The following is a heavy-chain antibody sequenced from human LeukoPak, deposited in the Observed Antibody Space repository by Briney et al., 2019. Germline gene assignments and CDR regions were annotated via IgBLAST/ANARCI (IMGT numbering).Heavy chain of an antibody. CDR1: GFTFSDYY. CDR3: ARDLTVEMATIRYYGMDV. D-gene: IGHD5-24*01. Sequence: GGSLRLSCAASGFTFSDYYMSWLRQAPGKGLEWVSYISSSGSTIYYADSVKGRFTISRDNAKNSLYLQMNSLRAEDTAVYYCARDLTVEMATIRYYGMDVWGQGTTVTVSS. J-gene: IGHJ6*02. CDR2: ISSSGSTI. V-gene: IGHV3-11*01.